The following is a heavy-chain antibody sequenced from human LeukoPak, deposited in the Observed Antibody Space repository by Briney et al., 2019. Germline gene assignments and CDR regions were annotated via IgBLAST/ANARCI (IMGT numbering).Heavy chain of an antibody. CDR1: GFRFSSYW. CDR3: ARDGHPFDS. Sequence: GGSLRLSCAASGFRFSSYWMSWVRQAPGKGLEWVANINQDGSEKYYVDSVKGRFTVSRDNAKNSLFLLMNSLRTEDTGVYYCARDGHPFDSWGQGTLVTVSS. CDR2: INQDGSEK. V-gene: IGHV3-7*01. J-gene: IGHJ4*02.